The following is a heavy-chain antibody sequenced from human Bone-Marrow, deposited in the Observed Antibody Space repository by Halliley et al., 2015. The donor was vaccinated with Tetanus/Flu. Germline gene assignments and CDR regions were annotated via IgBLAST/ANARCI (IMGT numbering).Heavy chain of an antibody. CDR1: GYTFIGYD. D-gene: IGHD3-10*01. CDR3: AGDREGSSGRFDP. Sequence: QLVQSGAEVRKPGASVKVSCKAFGYTFIGYDINWVRQATGQGPEWLGWMNPNSGNTGYAQNFQGRVTLTRDTSISTAYMELRSLTSDGTAVYYCAGDREGSSGRFDPWGQGTLVTVSS. V-gene: IGHV1-8*01. J-gene: IGHJ5*02. CDR2: MNPNSGNT.